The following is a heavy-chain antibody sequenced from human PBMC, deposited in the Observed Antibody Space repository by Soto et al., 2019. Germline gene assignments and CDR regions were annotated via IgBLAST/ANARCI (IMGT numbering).Heavy chain of an antibody. D-gene: IGHD6-6*01. V-gene: IGHV4-59*12. J-gene: IGHJ6*02. CDR2: IYYSGST. CDR1: GGSISSYY. CDR3: ARDSYSSSSENYYYYYGMGV. Sequence: SETLSLTCTVSGGSISSYYWSWIRQPPGKGLEWIGYIYYSGSTNYNPSLKSRVTISVDTSKNQFSLKLSSVTAADTAVYYCARDSYSSSSENYYYYYGMGVWGQGTTVTVSS.